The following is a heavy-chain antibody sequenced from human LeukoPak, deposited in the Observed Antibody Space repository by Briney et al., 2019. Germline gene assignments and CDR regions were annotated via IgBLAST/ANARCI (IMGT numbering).Heavy chain of an antibody. CDR2: ISSLSGTI. CDR1: GFTFSSYS. Sequence: GGSLRLSCAAAGFTFSSYSMNWVRQAPGKGLEWVSYISSLSGTINYADSVKGRFIISRDNAKNSMFLQMNSLRAEDTAVYYCARDQGGAVSYWGQGTLVTVSS. D-gene: IGHD3-16*01. CDR3: ARDQGGAVSY. V-gene: IGHV3-48*01. J-gene: IGHJ4*02.